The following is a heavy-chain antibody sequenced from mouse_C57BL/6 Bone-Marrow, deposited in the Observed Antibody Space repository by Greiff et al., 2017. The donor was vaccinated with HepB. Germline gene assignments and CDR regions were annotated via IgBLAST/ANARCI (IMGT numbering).Heavy chain of an antibody. D-gene: IGHD1-1*01. V-gene: IGHV7-1*01. CDR3: ARGLYSTSSSSYFAV. CDR1: GFTFSDFY. Sequence: EVHLVESGGGLVQSGRSLRLSCATSGFTFSDFYMEWVRQAPGKGLEWTAASRNKANDYTTEYRASVKGLFIVSRDTSQSILYLQMYALRAEDTAIFFAARGLYSTSSSSYFAVWGTETPVSVSS. J-gene: IGHJ1*03. CDR2: SRNKANDYTT.